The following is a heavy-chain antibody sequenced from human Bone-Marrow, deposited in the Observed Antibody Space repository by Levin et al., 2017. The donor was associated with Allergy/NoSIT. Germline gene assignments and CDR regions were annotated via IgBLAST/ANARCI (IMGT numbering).Heavy chain of an antibody. D-gene: IGHD3-3*01. CDR2: IYSGGST. CDR3: ARGRGFLEWLSFDY. Sequence: PGGSLRLSCAASGFTVSSNYMSWVRQAPGKGLGWVSVIYSGGSTYYADSVKGRFTISRDNSKNTLYLQMNSLRAEDTAVYYCARGRGFLEWLSFDYWGQGTLVTVSS. V-gene: IGHV3-53*01. CDR1: GFTVSSNY. J-gene: IGHJ4*02.